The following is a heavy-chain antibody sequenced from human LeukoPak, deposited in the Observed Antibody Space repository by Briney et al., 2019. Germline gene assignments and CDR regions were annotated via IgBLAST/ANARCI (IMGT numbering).Heavy chain of an antibody. Sequence: SQTLSLTCTVSGGSISSGGYYWSWIRQRPGKGLEWIGYIYYSGGTYSNPSLKSRVTISLDTSKNQFSLKLSSVPAADTAVYYCARSGAYFDWLFKHWYFDLWGRGTLVTVSS. J-gene: IGHJ2*01. V-gene: IGHV4-31*03. CDR3: ARSGAYFDWLFKHWYFDL. CDR2: IYYSGGT. CDR1: GGSISSGGYY. D-gene: IGHD3-9*01.